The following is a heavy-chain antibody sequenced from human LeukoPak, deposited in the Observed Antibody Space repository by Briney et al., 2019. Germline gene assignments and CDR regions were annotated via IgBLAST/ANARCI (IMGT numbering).Heavy chain of an antibody. CDR3: ARDRGGGSSWYYYYGMDV. CDR1: GVTFSSYA. J-gene: IGHJ6*04. Sequence: PGRSLRLSCAASGVTFSSYAMHWVRQAPGKGLEWVAVISYDGSNKYYADSVKGRFTISRDNSKNTLYLQMNSLRAEDTAVYYCARDRGGGSSWYYYYGMDVWGKGTTVTVSS. D-gene: IGHD2-15*01. CDR2: ISYDGSNK. V-gene: IGHV3-30*04.